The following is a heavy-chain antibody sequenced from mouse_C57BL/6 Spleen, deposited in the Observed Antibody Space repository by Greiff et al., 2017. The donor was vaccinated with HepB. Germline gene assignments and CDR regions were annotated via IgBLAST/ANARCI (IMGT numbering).Heavy chain of an antibody. D-gene: IGHD1-1*01. CDR2: IDPENGDT. CDR1: GFNIKDDY. Sequence: EVKLVESGAELVRPGASVKLSCTASGFNIKDDYMHWVKQRPEQGLEWIGWIDPENGDTEYASKFQGKATITADTSSNTAYLQLSSLTSEDTAVYYCTTRLLRWGTGTTVTVSS. CDR3: TTRLLR. V-gene: IGHV14-4*01. J-gene: IGHJ1*03.